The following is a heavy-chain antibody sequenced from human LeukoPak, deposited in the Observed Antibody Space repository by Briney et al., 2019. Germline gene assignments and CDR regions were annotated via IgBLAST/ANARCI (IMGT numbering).Heavy chain of an antibody. V-gene: IGHV3-7*03. D-gene: IGHD3-10*01. CDR3: AEHPSMPRGPGY. Sequence: GGSLRLSCAASGFTFSSYWMSWVRQAPGKGLEWVANIKQDGSEKYYVDSVKGRFTISRDNSKNTLYLQMNSLRAEDTAVYYCAEHPSMPRGPGYWGQGTLVTVSS. J-gene: IGHJ4*02. CDR1: GFTFSSYW. CDR2: IKQDGSEK.